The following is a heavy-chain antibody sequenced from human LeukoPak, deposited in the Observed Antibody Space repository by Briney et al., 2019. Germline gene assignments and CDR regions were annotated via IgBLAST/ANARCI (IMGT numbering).Heavy chain of an antibody. Sequence: ASVKVSCKASGYTFTGYYMHGVRQAPGQGLEWMGWINPNSGGTNHAQKFQGRVTMTRDTSISTAYMELSRLRSDDTAVYYCARTITMVRGVIGWFDPWGQGTLVTVSS. CDR2: INPNSGGT. J-gene: IGHJ5*02. V-gene: IGHV1-2*02. CDR3: ARTITMVRGVIGWFDP. CDR1: GYTFTGYY. D-gene: IGHD3-10*01.